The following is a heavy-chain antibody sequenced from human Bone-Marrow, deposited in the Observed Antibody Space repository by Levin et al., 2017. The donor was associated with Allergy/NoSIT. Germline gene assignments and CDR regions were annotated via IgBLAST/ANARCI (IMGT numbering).Heavy chain of an antibody. D-gene: IGHD2-15*01. J-gene: IGHJ3*02. V-gene: IGHV3-15*01. CDR2: IKSKTDGGTT. Sequence: PGGSLRLSCAASGFTFSNAWMSWVRQAPGKGLEWVGRIKSKTDGGTTDYAAPVKGRFTISRDDSKNTLYLQMNSLKTEDTAVCYCTTGEYIVVVADAFDIWGQGTMVTVSS. CDR3: TTGEYIVVVADAFDI. CDR1: GFTFSNAW.